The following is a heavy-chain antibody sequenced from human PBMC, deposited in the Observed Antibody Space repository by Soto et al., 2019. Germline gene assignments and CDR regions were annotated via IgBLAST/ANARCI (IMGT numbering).Heavy chain of an antibody. CDR3: AGEGVIAAAMDI. CDR2: IYYSGST. V-gene: IGHV4-59*01. Sequence: QVQLQESGPGLVTPSETLSLTCTVSGGSISSYYWSWIRQPPGKGLEWIGYIYYSGSTNYNPSLKSRVTISVDTSKNQFSVTLSSVTAAGTAVYYCAGEGVIAAAMDIWGQGIIVIFSS. CDR1: GGSISSYY. D-gene: IGHD6-13*01. J-gene: IGHJ3*02.